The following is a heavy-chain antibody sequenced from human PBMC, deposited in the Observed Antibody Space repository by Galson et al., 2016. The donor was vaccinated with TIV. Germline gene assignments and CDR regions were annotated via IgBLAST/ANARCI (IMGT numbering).Heavy chain of an antibody. V-gene: IGHV3-7*01. CDR3: ARRYFDL. CDR2: IKQDGSEK. Sequence: SLRLSCAASGFTFSDYWMHWVRQTPGKGLEWVANIKQDGSEKYYVDSVKGRFTISRDNAKGSLFLQMNSLRAEDTAVYYCARRYFDLWGRGTLGTVSS. J-gene: IGHJ2*01. CDR1: GFTFSDYW.